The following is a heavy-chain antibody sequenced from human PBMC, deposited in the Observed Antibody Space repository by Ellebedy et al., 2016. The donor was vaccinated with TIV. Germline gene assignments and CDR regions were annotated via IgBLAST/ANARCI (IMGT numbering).Heavy chain of an antibody. CDR2: ITGGGYT. CDR3: ARHVSGPDD. D-gene: IGHD2-15*01. Sequence: GESLKISCVASGFAFSIHGLSWVRQAPGKGLEWASGITGGGYTYYADSVKGRFSVSRDNSRNTVYLQMNRLTAEDTAIYYCARHVSGPDDWGQGTLVTVSS. CDR1: GFAFSIHG. V-gene: IGHV3-23*01. J-gene: IGHJ4*02.